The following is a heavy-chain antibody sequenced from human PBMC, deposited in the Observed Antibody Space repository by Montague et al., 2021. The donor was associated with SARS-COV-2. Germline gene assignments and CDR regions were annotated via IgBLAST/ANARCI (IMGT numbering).Heavy chain of an antibody. V-gene: IGHV4-34*01. CDR2: INDRGST. D-gene: IGHD3-3*01. CDR3: ARGQVTIFGVLIMLPAAGAVDV. Sequence: SETPSLTCAVYGGSFSGYYWTWIRQPPGKGLEWVGEINDRGSTNYNPSFESRLTMSVDTSKNQFSLRLKSVSAADTAVYYCARGQVTIFGVLIMLPAAGAVDVWGQGTTVTVSS. CDR1: GGSFSGYY. J-gene: IGHJ3*01.